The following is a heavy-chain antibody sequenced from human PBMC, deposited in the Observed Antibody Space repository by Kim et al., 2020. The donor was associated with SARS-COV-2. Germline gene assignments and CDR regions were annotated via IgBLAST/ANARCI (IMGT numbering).Heavy chain of an antibody. D-gene: IGHD1-7*01. J-gene: IGHJ6*03. Sequence: SETLSLTCTVSGGSISSGDYYWSWIRQPPGKGLEWIGYIYYSGSTYYNPSLKSRVTISVDTSKNQFSLKLSSVTAADTAVYYCARAFFGITGTPPHNYYYYYIDVWGKGTTVTVSS. V-gene: IGHV4-30-4*01. CDR3: ARAFFGITGTPPHNYYYYYIDV. CDR1: GGSISSGDYY. CDR2: IYYSGST.